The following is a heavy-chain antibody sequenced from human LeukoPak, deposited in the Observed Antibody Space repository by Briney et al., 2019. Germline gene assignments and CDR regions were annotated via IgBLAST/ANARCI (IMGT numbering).Heavy chain of an antibody. Sequence: GASVKVSCKASGYTFTSYAMHWVRQAPGQRLERMGWINAGNGNTKYSQKFQGRVTITRDTSAGTAYMELSSLRSEDTAVYYCARDRWLRPYYFDYWGQGTLVTVSS. D-gene: IGHD5-12*01. CDR3: ARDRWLRPYYFDY. V-gene: IGHV1-3*01. J-gene: IGHJ4*02. CDR2: INAGNGNT. CDR1: GYTFTSYA.